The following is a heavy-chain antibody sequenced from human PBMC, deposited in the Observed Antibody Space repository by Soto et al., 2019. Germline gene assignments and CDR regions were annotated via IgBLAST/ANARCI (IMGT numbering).Heavy chain of an antibody. J-gene: IGHJ6*02. D-gene: IGHD6-6*01. CDR2: TYYRSKWYN. V-gene: IGHV6-1*01. Sequence: SQTLSLTCAISGDSVSSNSAAWNWIRQSPSRGLEWLGRTYYRSKWYNDYAVSVKSRITINPDTSKNQFSLQLNSVTPEDTAVYYCAREQLVRLRYYYSGMDVWGQGTTVTVSS. CDR1: GDSVSSNSAA. CDR3: AREQLVRLRYYYSGMDV.